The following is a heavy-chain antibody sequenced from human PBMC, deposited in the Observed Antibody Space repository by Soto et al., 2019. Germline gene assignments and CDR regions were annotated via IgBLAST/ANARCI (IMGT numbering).Heavy chain of an antibody. CDR3: ARARFEGTVTVHWFGP. CDR2: IIPIFGTA. J-gene: IGHJ5*02. D-gene: IGHD4-17*01. V-gene: IGHV1-69*14. Sequence: QVQLVQSGAEVKKPGSSVKVSCKASGGTFSSYAISWVRQAPGQGLEWMGGIIPIFGTANYAQKFQGRVTITEDKSTSTAYMELSSLRSEDTAMYYCARARFEGTVTVHWFGPWGQGTLFTVSA. CDR1: GGTFSSYA.